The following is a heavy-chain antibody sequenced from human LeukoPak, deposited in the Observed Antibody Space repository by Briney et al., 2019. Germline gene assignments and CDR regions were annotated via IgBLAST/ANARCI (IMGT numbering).Heavy chain of an antibody. CDR3: TRLRHWS. CDR2: IIPLFSTT. Sequence: ASVKVSCKASGGTFSSYAINWVRQAPGQGLEWMGGIIPLFSTTTYAQKFQGRVTITADESTSTAYMEVSSLTSEDTAMYYCTRLRHWSWGQGTLVSVPS. J-gene: IGHJ4*02. CDR1: GGTFSSYA. V-gene: IGHV1-69*01.